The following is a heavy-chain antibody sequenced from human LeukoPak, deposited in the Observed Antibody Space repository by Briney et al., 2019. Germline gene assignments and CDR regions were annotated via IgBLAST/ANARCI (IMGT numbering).Heavy chain of an antibody. CDR2: VNPNSGNT. CDR1: GYTFTSYD. J-gene: IGHJ6*02. CDR3: ARVSSDSSDAHDNYYYYYGMDV. V-gene: IGHV1-8*01. Sequence: GASVKVSCKASGYTFTSYDINWVRHATGQGLEWMGWVNPNSGNTGYAQKFQGRVTMTRNTSISTAYMELSSLRSEDTAVSYCARVSSDSSDAHDNYYYYYGMDVWGQGTTVTVSS. D-gene: IGHD3-22*01.